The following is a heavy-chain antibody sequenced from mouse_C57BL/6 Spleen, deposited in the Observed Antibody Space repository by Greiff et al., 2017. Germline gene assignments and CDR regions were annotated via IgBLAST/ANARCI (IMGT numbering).Heavy chain of an antibody. CDR1: GYTFTSYW. Sequence: VQLQQPGAELVRPGSSVKLSCKASGYTFTSYWMHWVKQRPIQGLEWIGNIDPSDSETHYNRKFKDKATLTVDKSSSTAYMQLSSLTSEDSAVDYCARRGEVTRVVGDYWGQGTTLTVSA. V-gene: IGHV1-52*01. J-gene: IGHJ2*01. D-gene: IGHD1-1*01. CDR2: IDPSDSET. CDR3: ARRGEVTRVVGDY.